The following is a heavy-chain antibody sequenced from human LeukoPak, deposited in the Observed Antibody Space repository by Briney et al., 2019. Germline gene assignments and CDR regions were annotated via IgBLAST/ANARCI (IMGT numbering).Heavy chain of an antibody. CDR1: ASSISSGYF. J-gene: IGHJ6*03. CDR3: ARGGGVRWLYYYIDV. CDR2: INHNGDT. Sequence: ESLSLTCTVSASSISSGYFWGWIRQPPWEGLEWIGSINHNGDTYYPPSLKSRVSISVDTCKNQISLELGSVTGADTAVYFGARGGGVRWLYYYIDVWGRGTTVTVSS. D-gene: IGHD2-8*01. V-gene: IGHV4-38-2*02.